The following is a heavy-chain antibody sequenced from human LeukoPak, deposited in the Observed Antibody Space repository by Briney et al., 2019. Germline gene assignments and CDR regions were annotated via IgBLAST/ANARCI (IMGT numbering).Heavy chain of an antibody. Sequence: SETLSLTCAVYGGSFSGYYWSWIRQPPGKGLEWIGQINHSGSTNYNPSLKSRVTISVDTSKNQFSLKLSSVTAADTAVYYCARSGYSYGYNFDYWGQGTLVTVSS. J-gene: IGHJ4*02. V-gene: IGHV4-34*01. CDR3: ARSGYSYGYNFDY. CDR2: INHSGST. CDR1: GGSFSGYY. D-gene: IGHD5-18*01.